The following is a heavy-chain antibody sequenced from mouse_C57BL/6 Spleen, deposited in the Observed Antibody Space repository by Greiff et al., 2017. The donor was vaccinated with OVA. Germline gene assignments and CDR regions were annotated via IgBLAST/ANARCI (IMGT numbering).Heavy chain of an antibody. D-gene: IGHD2-5*01. Sequence: EVMLVESEGGLVQPGSSMKLSCTASGFTFSDYYMAWVRQVPEKGLEWVANINYDGSSTYYLDSLKSRFIISRDNAKNILYLQMSSLKSEDTATYYCAREGYYSNYGYAMDYWGQGTSVTVSS. CDR3: AREGYYSNYGYAMDY. J-gene: IGHJ4*01. V-gene: IGHV5-16*01. CDR1: GFTFSDYY. CDR2: INYDGSST.